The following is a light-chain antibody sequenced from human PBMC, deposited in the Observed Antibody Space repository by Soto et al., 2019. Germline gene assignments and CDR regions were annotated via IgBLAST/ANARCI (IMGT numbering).Light chain of an antibody. CDR1: QSVSSY. V-gene: IGKV3-11*01. CDR3: QQRGYWPWT. Sequence: EIVLTQSPATLSLSPGERATLSCRASQSVSSYLAWYQQKPGQAPRLLLYDASNRATGIPARFSGSGSWTDFTLTISSLEPEDFAVYYWQQRGYWPWTFDQGTKVEIK. CDR2: DAS. J-gene: IGKJ1*01.